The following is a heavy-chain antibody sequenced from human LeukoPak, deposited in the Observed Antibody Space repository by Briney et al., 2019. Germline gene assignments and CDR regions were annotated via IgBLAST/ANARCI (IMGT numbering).Heavy chain of an antibody. Sequence: GGSLRLSCAASGFTFSSYEMNWVRQAPGKGLEWVSYISSSGSTIYYADSVKGRFTISRDNAKNSLYLQMNSLRAEDTAVYYCARLHDYYDSRDCWGQGTLVTVSS. D-gene: IGHD3-22*01. CDR1: GFTFSSYE. J-gene: IGHJ4*02. CDR3: ARLHDYYDSRDC. V-gene: IGHV3-48*03. CDR2: ISSSGSTI.